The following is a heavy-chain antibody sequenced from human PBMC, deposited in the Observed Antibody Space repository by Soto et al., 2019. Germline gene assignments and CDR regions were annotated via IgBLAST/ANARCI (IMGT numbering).Heavy chain of an antibody. V-gene: IGHV4-4*07. CDR3: ARDVEGSIDY. D-gene: IGHD2-21*01. J-gene: IGHJ4*02. Sequence: PSETLSLTCPVSNGSISCCYWSWIRQPAGKGLEWIGRIYTGWSTNYNPALKSRVTMSMDTSKNQFSLKLTSVTAADTAVYYCARDVEGSIDYWGQGTLVTVSS. CDR2: IYTGWST. CDR1: NGSISCCY.